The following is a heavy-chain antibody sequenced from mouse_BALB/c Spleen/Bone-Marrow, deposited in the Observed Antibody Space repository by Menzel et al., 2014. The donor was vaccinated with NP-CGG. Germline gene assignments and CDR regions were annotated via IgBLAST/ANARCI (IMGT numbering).Heavy chain of an antibody. V-gene: IGHV1S29*02. CDR1: GYTFTDFN. J-gene: IGHJ2*01. CDR3: ARGRRYDGPYFDH. Sequence: EVMLVESGPELVKPGASVKISCKASGYTFTDFNMHWVKQSHGKSLEWIGFISPYIGGTGYNQKFKSKATLTVDSSSSTAYMELRSLTSEDSAVYYCARGRRYDGPYFDHWGQGTTLTVSS. D-gene: IGHD2-14*01. CDR2: ISPYIGGT.